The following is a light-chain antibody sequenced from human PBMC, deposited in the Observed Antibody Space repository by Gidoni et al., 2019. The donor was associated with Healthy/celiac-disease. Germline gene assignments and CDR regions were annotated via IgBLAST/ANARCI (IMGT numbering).Light chain of an antibody. CDR1: SSHVGGYNY. J-gene: IGLJ2*01. CDR2: AVR. V-gene: IGLV2-14*01. CDR3: RSYTSRSTLV. Sequence: QSALTQPSSVSGSPRQAITISCTGTSSHVGGYNYVSWYQQHPGKPHNLMIYAVRNRPSGVSNRFSGSKSGNKASRTISGLQAEDEADYYCRSYTSRSTLVFGGGTKLTV.